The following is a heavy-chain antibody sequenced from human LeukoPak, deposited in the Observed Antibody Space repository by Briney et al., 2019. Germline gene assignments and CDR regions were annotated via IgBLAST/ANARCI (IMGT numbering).Heavy chain of an antibody. CDR1: GGSFSGYY. CDR3: ARDLDSSGWYLAY. J-gene: IGHJ4*02. V-gene: IGHV4-4*07. CDR2: IYTSGST. D-gene: IGHD6-19*01. Sequence: SETLSLTCAVYGGSFSGYYWSWIRQPAGKGLEWIGRIYTSGSTNYNPSLKSRVTMSVDTSKNQFSLKLSSVTAADTAVYYCARDLDSSGWYLAYWGQGTLVTVSS.